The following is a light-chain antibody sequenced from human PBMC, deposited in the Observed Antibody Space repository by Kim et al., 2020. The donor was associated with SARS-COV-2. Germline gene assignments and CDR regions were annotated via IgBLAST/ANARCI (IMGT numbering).Light chain of an antibody. Sequence: SYELTQPPSVSVAPGKTARITCGGNNIGRKSVHWYQQKPGQAPVLVIYYDSDRPSGIPERFSGSNSGNTATLTVSRVEAGDEADYYCQVWDSSSDRVFGGGTQLTVL. J-gene: IGLJ3*02. CDR1: NIGRKS. V-gene: IGLV3-21*04. CDR2: YDS. CDR3: QVWDSSSDRV.